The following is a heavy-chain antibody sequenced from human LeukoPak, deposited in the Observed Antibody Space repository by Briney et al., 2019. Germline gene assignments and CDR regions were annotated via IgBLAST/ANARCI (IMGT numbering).Heavy chain of an antibody. V-gene: IGHV3-23*01. CDR2: ISGSGGVT. CDR1: GFTFNTYA. J-gene: IGHJ4*02. D-gene: IGHD1-26*01. Sequence: GGSLRLSCAASGFTFNTYAMTWVRQAPGKGLEWVSGISGSGGVTYYADSVKGRFTISRDNSKNTLYLQMNSLRAEDTAVHYCAKDTWRWEQGFDYWGQGTLVTVSS. CDR3: AKDTWRWEQGFDY.